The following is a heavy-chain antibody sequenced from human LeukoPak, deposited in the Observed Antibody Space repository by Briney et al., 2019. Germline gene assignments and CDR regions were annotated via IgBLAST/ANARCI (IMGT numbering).Heavy chain of an antibody. CDR2: ISGSGGST. V-gene: IGHV3-23*01. J-gene: IGHJ4*02. CDR1: GFTFSSYA. CDR3: AKDFFSGTYLFDY. Sequence: WGSFRLSCAAPGFTFSSYAMSWVRQAPGKGLEWVSAISGSGGSTYYADSVKGRFTISRDNSKNTLYLQMNSLRAEDTAVYYCAKDFFSGTYLFDYCGQRALVADSS. D-gene: IGHD1-26*01.